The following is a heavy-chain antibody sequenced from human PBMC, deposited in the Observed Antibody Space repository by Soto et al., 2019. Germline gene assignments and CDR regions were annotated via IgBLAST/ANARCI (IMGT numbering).Heavy chain of an antibody. CDR3: ARGTTRGSYYYYYYGMDV. CDR1: GGSFSGYY. Sequence: ETLSLTCAVYGGSFSGYYWSWIRQPPGKGLEWIGEINHSGSTNYNPSLKSRVTISVDTSKNQFSLKLSSVTAADTAVYYCARGTTRGSYYYYYYGMDVWGQGTTVTVSS. CDR2: INHSGST. V-gene: IGHV4-34*01. D-gene: IGHD1-26*01. J-gene: IGHJ6*02.